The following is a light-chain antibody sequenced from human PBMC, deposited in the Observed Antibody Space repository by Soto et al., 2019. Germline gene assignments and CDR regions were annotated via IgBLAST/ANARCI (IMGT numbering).Light chain of an antibody. Sequence: DVHMTQSPSTLSASVGDRVTITCRASESIATWLAWYQQKPGKAPKLLIYDASRLEDGVPPRFSGGGSGTEFTLTISGLQPEHFATYYCHQYNSYFGQGTKLEI. J-gene: IGKJ2*01. CDR3: HQYNSY. CDR2: DAS. V-gene: IGKV1-5*01. CDR1: ESIATW.